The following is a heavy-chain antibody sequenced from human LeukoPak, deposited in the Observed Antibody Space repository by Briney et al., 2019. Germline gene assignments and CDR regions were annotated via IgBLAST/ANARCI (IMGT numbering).Heavy chain of an antibody. CDR1: GGSISSSSYY. Sequence: SETLSRTCTVSGGSISSSSYYWGWIRQPPGKGLEWIGSIYYSGSTYYNPSLKSRVTISVDTSKNQFSLKLSSVTAADTAVYYCARASGGVGTYYDFWSGYYTDYFGYWGQGTLVTVSS. V-gene: IGHV4-39*07. CDR3: ARASGGVGTYYDFWSGYYTDYFGY. D-gene: IGHD3-3*01. J-gene: IGHJ4*02. CDR2: IYYSGST.